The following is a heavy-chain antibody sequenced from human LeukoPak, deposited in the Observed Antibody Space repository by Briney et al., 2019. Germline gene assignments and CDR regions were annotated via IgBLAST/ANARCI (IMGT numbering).Heavy chain of an antibody. CDR1: GESITSGQYY. V-gene: IGHV4-61*02. D-gene: IGHD4-17*01. CDR3: ARDDYGDSFQL. CDR2: FYISGFT. Sequence: SETLSLTCTVSGESITSGQYYWSWIRQSAVKGLEWIGRFYISGFTNYNPSLKSRVTISLERSRNQFFLNLTSVTAADTAVYYCARDDYGDSFQLWGQGTLVTVSS. J-gene: IGHJ1*01.